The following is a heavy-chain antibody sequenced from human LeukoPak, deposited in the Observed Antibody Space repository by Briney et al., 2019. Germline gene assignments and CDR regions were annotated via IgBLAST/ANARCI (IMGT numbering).Heavy chain of an antibody. CDR1: GNSLTDLS. CDR3: ARESRTYYDFWSGYYTSIDY. V-gene: IGHV1-24*01. Sequence: ASVKVSCKVSGNSLTDLSMHWLRQAPGNGPEWMGGLDPENGELIYAQKFQGRVTMTTDTSTSTAYMELRSLRSDDTAVYYCARESRTYYDFWSGYYTSIDYWGQGTLVTVSS. CDR2: LDPENGEL. D-gene: IGHD3-3*01. J-gene: IGHJ4*02.